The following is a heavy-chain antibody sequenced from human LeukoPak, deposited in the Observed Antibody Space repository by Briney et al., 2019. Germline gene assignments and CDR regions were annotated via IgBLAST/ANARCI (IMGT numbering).Heavy chain of an antibody. V-gene: IGHV4-38-2*01. CDR1: GYSISSGYY. Sequence: SETLSLTCAVSGYSISSGYYWGWIRQRPGKGLEWIGNIYHSGSTYYNPSLKSRVTISVDTSKNQFSLKLRSVTAADTAVYYCARVRLSTVMNLPFDPWGQGTLVTVSS. D-gene: IGHD4-17*01. CDR2: IYHSGST. J-gene: IGHJ5*02. CDR3: ARVRLSTVMNLPFDP.